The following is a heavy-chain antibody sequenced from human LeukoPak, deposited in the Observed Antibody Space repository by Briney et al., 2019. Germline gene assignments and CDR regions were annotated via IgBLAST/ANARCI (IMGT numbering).Heavy chain of an antibody. CDR2: FDPEDGET. J-gene: IGHJ3*02. D-gene: IGHD3-22*01. CDR3: AGTMIVVVVNAFDI. V-gene: IGHV1-24*01. Sequence: ASVKVSCKVSGYTLTELSMHWVRQAPGQGLEWLGGFDPEDGETIYARKFQGRVTMTEDTSTDTAYMELSSLRSEDTAVYYCAGTMIVVVVNAFDIWGQGTMVTVSS. CDR1: GYTLTELS.